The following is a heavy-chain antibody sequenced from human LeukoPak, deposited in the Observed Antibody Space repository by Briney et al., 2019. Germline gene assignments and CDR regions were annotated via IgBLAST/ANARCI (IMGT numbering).Heavy chain of an antibody. CDR2: VKQDGGEE. CDR3: ARVESSGWYGAFDY. V-gene: IGHV3-7*03. Sequence: PGGSLRLSCAASRFTFSSYWMSWVRQAPGKGLEWVANVKQDGGEEYYVDSVKGRFTISRDNAKNSLYLQMSSLRADDTAVYYCARVESSGWYGAFDYWGQGMLVTVSS. J-gene: IGHJ4*02. CDR1: RFTFSSYW. D-gene: IGHD6-19*01.